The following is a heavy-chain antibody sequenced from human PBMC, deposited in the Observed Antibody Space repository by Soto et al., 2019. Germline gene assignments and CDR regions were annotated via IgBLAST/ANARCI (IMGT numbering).Heavy chain of an antibody. V-gene: IGHV3-33*01. CDR1: GFTFRSYG. Sequence: PGGSLRLSCAASGFTFRSYGIHWVRQAPGKGLEWVAVIWYDGSNKYYADSVKGRFTISRDNSKNTLYLQMNSLRAEDTAVYYCARDQGAELVYYYYYYGMDVWGQGTTVTVSS. D-gene: IGHD6-6*01. CDR2: IWYDGSNK. J-gene: IGHJ6*02. CDR3: ARDQGAELVYYYYYYGMDV.